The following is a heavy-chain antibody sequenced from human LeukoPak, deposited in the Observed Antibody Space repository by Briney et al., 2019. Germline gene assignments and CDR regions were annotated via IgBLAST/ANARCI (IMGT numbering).Heavy chain of an antibody. V-gene: IGHV1-8*01. J-gene: IGHJ1*01. CDR1: GYTFSSYD. Sequence: VASVKVSCKASGYTFSSYDINWVRQATGQGLEWMGWMNPNSGNTGYAQKFQGRLNMTRNTSIDTAYMELSSLRSDDTAVYYCARRVGSGWPVQHWGQGTLVTVSS. CDR2: MNPNSGNT. D-gene: IGHD6-19*01. CDR3: ARRVGSGWPVQH.